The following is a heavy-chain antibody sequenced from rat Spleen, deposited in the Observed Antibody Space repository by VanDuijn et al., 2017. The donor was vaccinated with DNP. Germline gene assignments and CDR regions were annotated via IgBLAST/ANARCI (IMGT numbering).Heavy chain of an antibody. CDR2: IWAGGST. Sequence: QVQLEESGPGLMQPSETLSLTCTVSGFSLTSNGVGWVRQPLGKGLVWLGTIWAGGSTNYNSAVQSRLSISRDTSKSKVFLKMNSLQPEDTGTYYCARRNNQRYFDYWGQGVMVTVSS. V-gene: IGHV2-72*01. J-gene: IGHJ2*01. CDR3: ARRNNQRYFDY. D-gene: IGHD1-10*01. CDR1: GFSLTSNG.